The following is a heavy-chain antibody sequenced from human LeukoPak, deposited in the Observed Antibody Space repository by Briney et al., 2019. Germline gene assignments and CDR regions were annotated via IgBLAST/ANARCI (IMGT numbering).Heavy chain of an antibody. J-gene: IGHJ4*02. CDR1: GDSISYFY. Sequence: SETLSLTCSVSGDSISYFYWSWIRQAAGKGLEWIGRTSSSGNTDYNASLKSRVTMSVDTSKNQLSLKVISVTAADTAVYYCARGVIVAGGNDFDYWGQGTLVTVSS. CDR2: TSSSGNT. CDR3: ARGVIVAGGNDFDY. V-gene: IGHV4-4*07. D-gene: IGHD6-13*01.